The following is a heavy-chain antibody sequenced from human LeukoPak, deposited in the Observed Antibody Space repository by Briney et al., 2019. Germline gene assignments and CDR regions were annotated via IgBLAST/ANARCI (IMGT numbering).Heavy chain of an antibody. V-gene: IGHV3-48*03. Sequence: GGSLRLSCAASGFNFHSHEMNWVRQAPGKGLECVSYISSSGTTYYADSEKGRFTISRDNAKNSLYLQMNSLRAEDTAVYYCARGGYCSTTICYAMNAFDIWGQGTMVTVSS. J-gene: IGHJ3*02. D-gene: IGHD2-2*03. CDR3: ARGGYCSTTICYAMNAFDI. CDR1: GFNFHSHE. CDR2: ISSSGTT.